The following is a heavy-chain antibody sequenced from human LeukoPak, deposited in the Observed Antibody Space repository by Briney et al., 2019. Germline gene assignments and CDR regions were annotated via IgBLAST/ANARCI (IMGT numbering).Heavy chain of an antibody. D-gene: IGHD6-19*01. Sequence: ASVKVSCKASGYTFTSYYMHWVRQAPGQGLEWMGTINPSGGSTSYAQKFQGRVTMTRDTSTSTVYMGLSSLRSEDTAVYYCARDLVVAGAIDYWGQGTLVTVSS. V-gene: IGHV1-46*01. J-gene: IGHJ4*02. CDR3: ARDLVVAGAIDY. CDR2: INPSGGST. CDR1: GYTFTSYY.